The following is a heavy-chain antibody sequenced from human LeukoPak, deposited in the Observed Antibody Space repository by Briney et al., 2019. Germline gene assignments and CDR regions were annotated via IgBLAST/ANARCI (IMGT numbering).Heavy chain of an antibody. CDR2: IDPTDSYT. CDR1: GYSFTSYW. D-gene: IGHD3-22*01. V-gene: IGHV5-10-1*01. Sequence: GESLKISCKASGYSFTSYWISWVRQMPGKGLEWMGRIDPTDSYTNYSPSFQGHVTISADKSISTAYLQWSSLKASDTAMYYCARRTYYYDSSGPGGAFDIWGQGTMVTVSS. J-gene: IGHJ3*02. CDR3: ARRTYYYDSSGPGGAFDI.